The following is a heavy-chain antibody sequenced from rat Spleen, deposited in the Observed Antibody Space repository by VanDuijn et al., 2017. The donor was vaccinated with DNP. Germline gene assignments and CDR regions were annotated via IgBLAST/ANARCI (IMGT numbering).Heavy chain of an antibody. Sequence: EVQLQESGPGLVKPSQSLSLTCSVTGYSITGDYWGWIRQFPGNKMAWIGHISYSGRTTYNPSLKSRISISRDTSKNQFFLQLNSVSTDDTATYYCARWRIGPHYFDYWGQGVMVTVSS. D-gene: IGHD1-11*01. CDR2: ISYSGRT. J-gene: IGHJ2*01. V-gene: IGHV3-1*01. CDR3: ARWRIGPHYFDY. CDR1: GYSITGDY.